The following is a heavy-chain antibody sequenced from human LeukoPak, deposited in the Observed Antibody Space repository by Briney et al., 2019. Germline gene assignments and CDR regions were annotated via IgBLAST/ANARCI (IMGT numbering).Heavy chain of an antibody. CDR3: ARDWLAAGGDYMDV. J-gene: IGHJ6*03. Sequence: GGSLRLSCAASGFTFGSYTMSWVRPAPGKGPEWVSAISGSGGSTYYADSVKGRFTISRDNSKNTLYLQMNSLRADDTATYYCARDWLAAGGDYMDVWGKGTTVTISS. CDR1: GFTFGSYT. CDR2: ISGSGGST. D-gene: IGHD6-13*01. V-gene: IGHV3-23*01.